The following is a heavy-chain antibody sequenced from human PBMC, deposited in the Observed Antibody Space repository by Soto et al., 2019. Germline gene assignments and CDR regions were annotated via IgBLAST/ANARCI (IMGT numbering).Heavy chain of an antibody. CDR3: ATSLSGGSCSHPEDAFDI. CDR2: ISAYNGNT. J-gene: IGHJ3*02. CDR1: GYTFTSYG. D-gene: IGHD2-15*01. Sequence: ASVKVSCKASGYTFTSYGISWVRQAPGQGLEWMGWISAYNGNTNYAQKLQGRVTMTTDTSTSTAYTELRSLRSDDTAVYYCATSLSGGSCSHPEDAFDIWGQGTMVTVSS. V-gene: IGHV1-18*01.